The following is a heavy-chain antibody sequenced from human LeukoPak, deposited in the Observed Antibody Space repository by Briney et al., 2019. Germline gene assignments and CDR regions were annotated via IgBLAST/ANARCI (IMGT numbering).Heavy chain of an antibody. V-gene: IGHV4-59*11. CDR2: VYYIGST. CDR3: AGMLAAAGTLYFDY. Sequence: ETLSLTCTVSGGSISSHFWSWIRQPPGKGLEWIGYVYYIGSTNYNPSLKSRVTISLDTSKNQFSLKLSSVTAADTAVYYCAGMLAAAGTLYFDYWGQGTLVTVSS. CDR1: GGSISSHF. D-gene: IGHD6-13*01. J-gene: IGHJ4*02.